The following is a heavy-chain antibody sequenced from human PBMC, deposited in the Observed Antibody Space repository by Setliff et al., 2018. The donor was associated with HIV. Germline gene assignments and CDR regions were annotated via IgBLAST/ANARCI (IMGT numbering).Heavy chain of an antibody. D-gene: IGHD4-17*01. CDR3: ARDIWAYGLMGS. J-gene: IGHJ5*02. V-gene: IGHV4-61*09. CDR2: IHITGNT. Sequence: PSETLSLTCTVSGGSISSGSYYWSWIRQSAGKGLEWIGHIHITGNTDYNPSLKSRVTISLDTARNQFSLELTSVTATDTAVYYCARDIWAYGLMGSWGQGTLVTVSS. CDR1: GGSISSGSYY.